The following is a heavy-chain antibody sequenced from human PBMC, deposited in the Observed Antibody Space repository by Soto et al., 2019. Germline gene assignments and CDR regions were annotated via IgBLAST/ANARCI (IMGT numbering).Heavy chain of an antibody. CDR3: ARAWGGTVFLPDAFDI. D-gene: IGHD2-21*01. V-gene: IGHV3-7*01. CDR2: IKQDGSEK. J-gene: IGHJ3*02. Sequence: GGSLRLSCAASGFTFSSYWMSWVRQAPGKGLEWVANIKQDGSEKYYVDSVKGRFTISRDNAKNSLYLQMNSLRAEDTAVYYCARAWGGTVFLPDAFDIWGQRTMVTVSS. CDR1: GFTFSSYW.